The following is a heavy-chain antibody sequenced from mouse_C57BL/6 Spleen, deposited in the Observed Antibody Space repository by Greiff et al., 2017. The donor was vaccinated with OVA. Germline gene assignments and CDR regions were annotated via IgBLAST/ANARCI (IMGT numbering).Heavy chain of an antibody. CDR3: ARSPYDYEGYFDV. J-gene: IGHJ1*03. V-gene: IGHV1-76*01. CDR1: GYTFTDYY. Sequence: VQLQQSGAELVRPGASVKLSCKASGYTFTDYYINWVKQRPGQGLEWIARIYPGSGNTYYNEKFKGKATLTAEKSSSTAYMQLSSLTSEDSAVYFCARSPYDYEGYFDVWGTGTTVTVSS. CDR2: IYPGSGNT. D-gene: IGHD2-4*01.